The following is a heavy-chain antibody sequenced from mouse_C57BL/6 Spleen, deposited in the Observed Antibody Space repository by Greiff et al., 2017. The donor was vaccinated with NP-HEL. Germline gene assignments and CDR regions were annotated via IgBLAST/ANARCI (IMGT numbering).Heavy chain of an antibody. CDR3: ARANWDYFDY. CDR1: GFTFSDYY. V-gene: IGHV5-16*01. J-gene: IGHJ2*01. CDR2: INYDGSST. D-gene: IGHD4-1*01. Sequence: KLMESEGGLVQPGSSMKLSCTASGFTFSDYYMAWVRQVPEKGLEWVANINYDGSSTYYLDSLKSRFIISRDNAKNILYLQMSSLKSEDTATYYCARANWDYFDYWGQGTTLTVSS.